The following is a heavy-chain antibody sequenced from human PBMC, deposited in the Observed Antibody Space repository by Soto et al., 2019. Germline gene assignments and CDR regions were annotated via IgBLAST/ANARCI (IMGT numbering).Heavy chain of an antibody. V-gene: IGHV4-39*01. CDR3: ARLPRITMVRGYYFDY. CDR2: IYYSGST. J-gene: IGHJ4*02. Sequence: PSETLSLTCTVSGGSISSSSYYWGWIRQPPGKGLEWIGSIYYSGSTYYNPSLKSRVTISVDTSKNQFSLKLSSVTAADTAVYYCARLPRITMVRGYYFDYWGQGTLVTVLL. CDR1: GGSISSSSYY. D-gene: IGHD3-10*01.